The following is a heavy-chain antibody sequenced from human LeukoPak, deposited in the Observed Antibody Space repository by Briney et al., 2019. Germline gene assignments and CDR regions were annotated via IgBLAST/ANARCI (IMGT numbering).Heavy chain of an antibody. Sequence: ASVKVSCKASRYTFTSYYMHWVRQAPGQGLEWMGIINPSGGSTSYAQKFQGRVMMTRDTSTSTVYMELSSLRSEDTAVYYCARAHSGSYLGYWGQGTLVTVSS. D-gene: IGHD1-26*01. CDR1: RYTFTSYY. V-gene: IGHV1-46*01. CDR3: ARAHSGSYLGY. J-gene: IGHJ4*02. CDR2: INPSGGST.